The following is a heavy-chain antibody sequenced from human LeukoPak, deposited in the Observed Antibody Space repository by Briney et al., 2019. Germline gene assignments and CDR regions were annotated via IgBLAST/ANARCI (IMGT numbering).Heavy chain of an antibody. Sequence: PGGSLRLSCAASGFTFDDYAMHWVRQAPGKGLEWVSLISGDAGSTYYADSVKGRFTISRDDSKNSLYLQMNSLRTEDTAFYYCAKDIYRGLDMATRPDYWRQGTLVTVSS. CDR1: GFTFDDYA. J-gene: IGHJ4*02. CDR3: AKDIYRGLDMATRPDY. D-gene: IGHD5-24*01. CDR2: ISGDAGST. V-gene: IGHV3-43*02.